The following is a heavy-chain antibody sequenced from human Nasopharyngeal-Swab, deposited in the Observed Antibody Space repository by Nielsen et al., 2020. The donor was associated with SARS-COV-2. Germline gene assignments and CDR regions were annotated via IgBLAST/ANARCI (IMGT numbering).Heavy chain of an antibody. J-gene: IGHJ4*02. CDR2: IYYSGST. V-gene: IGHV4-59*01. CDR3: ARVRGITMIQGAYYFDN. D-gene: IGHD3-10*01. Sequence: WIRQPQGKGLEWIGYIYYSGSTYYNPSLRSRVTISVDTSKNQFSLTLNSVTAADTAVYYCARVRGITMIQGAYYFDNWGQGTLVTVSS.